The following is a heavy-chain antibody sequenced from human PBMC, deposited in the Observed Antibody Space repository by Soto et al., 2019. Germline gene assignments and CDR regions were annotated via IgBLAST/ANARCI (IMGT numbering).Heavy chain of an antibody. CDR3: ARMTYGSGSFDGMDV. CDR1: GFTFSSYD. Sequence: EVQLVESGGGLVQPGGSLRLSCAASGFTFSSYDMHWVRQATGKGLEWVSAIGTAGDTYYPGSVEGRFTISRENAKNSLYLQMKRLRAGDTAVYYCARMTYGSGSFDGMDVWGQGTTVTVSS. CDR2: IGTAGDT. D-gene: IGHD3-10*01. J-gene: IGHJ6*02. V-gene: IGHV3-13*01.